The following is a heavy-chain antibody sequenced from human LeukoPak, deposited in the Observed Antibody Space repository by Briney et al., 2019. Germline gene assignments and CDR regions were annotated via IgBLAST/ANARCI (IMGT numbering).Heavy chain of an antibody. CDR2: IYMSGST. Sequence: SGTLSLTCTVSVGSISSGNYYYSWIRQSAGRGMEWIGNIYMSGSTRYNPSFMSRVAMSVDTSKNQFSLKISSATAADTAVYYCARDWGIAAATPYYFDHWGQGILVTVSS. D-gene: IGHD6-13*01. CDR1: VGSISSGNYY. J-gene: IGHJ4*02. CDR3: ARDWGIAAATPYYFDH. V-gene: IGHV4-61*09.